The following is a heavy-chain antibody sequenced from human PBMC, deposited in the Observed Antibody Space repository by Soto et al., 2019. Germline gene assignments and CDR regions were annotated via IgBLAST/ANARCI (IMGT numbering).Heavy chain of an antibody. CDR2: ISSSSSYI. CDR1: GFTFSSYS. V-gene: IGHV3-21*01. CDR3: ARDGDSSSWYTTDAFDI. J-gene: IGHJ3*02. Sequence: PGGSLRLSCAASGFTFSSYSMNWVRQAPGKGLEWVSSISSSSSYIYYADSVKGRFTTSRDNAKNSLYLQMNSLRAEDTAVYYCARDGDSSSWYTTDAFDIWGQGTMVTVSS. D-gene: IGHD6-13*01.